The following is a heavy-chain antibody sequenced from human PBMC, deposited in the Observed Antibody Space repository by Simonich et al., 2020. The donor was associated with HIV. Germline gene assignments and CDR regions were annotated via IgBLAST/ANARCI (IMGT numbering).Heavy chain of an antibody. J-gene: IGHJ3*02. Sequence: QVQLQQWGAGLLKPSETLSLTCAVYGGSFSGYYWSWIRQPPGKGLDWIGEINHSGRTNYNPSLKIRVTISVDTSNNQFSRKLNSVTAADTALYYCARETKGGTSPLAFDAFDIWGQGTMVTVSS. D-gene: IGHD1-1*01. CDR3: ARETKGGTSPLAFDAFDI. CDR1: GGSFSGYY. V-gene: IGHV4-34*01. CDR2: INHSGRT.